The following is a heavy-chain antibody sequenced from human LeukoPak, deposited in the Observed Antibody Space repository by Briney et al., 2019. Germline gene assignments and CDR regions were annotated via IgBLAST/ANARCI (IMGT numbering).Heavy chain of an antibody. J-gene: IGHJ4*02. CDR3: ARDLYGDYSFDY. Sequence: ASVKVSCKASGGTFSKYTISWVRQSPGQGLEWMGGITPLFGTASYAQKFQGRVTITADESASTAYMEVNSLRSEDTAVYYCARDLYGDYSFDYWGQGTLVTVSS. D-gene: IGHD4-17*01. CDR1: GGTFSKYT. CDR2: ITPLFGTA. V-gene: IGHV1-69*13.